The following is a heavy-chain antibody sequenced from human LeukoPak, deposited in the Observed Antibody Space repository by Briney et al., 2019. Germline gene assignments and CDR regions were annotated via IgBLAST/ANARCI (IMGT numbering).Heavy chain of an antibody. D-gene: IGHD5-18*01. CDR3: ARDTGAAMAYFDY. Sequence: GGSLRLSCAASGFTLSSYGMSWVRQAPGKGLEWVSAISSNGGSTYYANSVKGRFTISRDNSKNTLYLQMGSLRAEDMAVYYCARDTGAAMAYFDYWGQGTLVTVSS. V-gene: IGHV3-64*01. CDR1: GFTLSSYG. CDR2: ISSNGGST. J-gene: IGHJ4*02.